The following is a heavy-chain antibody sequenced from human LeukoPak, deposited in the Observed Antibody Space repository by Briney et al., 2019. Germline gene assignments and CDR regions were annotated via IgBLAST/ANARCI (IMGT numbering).Heavy chain of an antibody. V-gene: IGHV4-34*01. CDR2: ITHSGRT. CDR3: ARGLGRGYYAPDAFDI. J-gene: IGHJ3*02. D-gene: IGHD3-22*01. CDR1: AGSFSGYY. Sequence: TPSQTLSLTYAVLAGSFSGYYWSWIRQPPGKGLVWLGEITHSGRTNSNPSLNSRVTISVDTSKNQFSLQLSSVPAADTAVYYCARGLGRGYYAPDAFDIWGQGTMVTVSS.